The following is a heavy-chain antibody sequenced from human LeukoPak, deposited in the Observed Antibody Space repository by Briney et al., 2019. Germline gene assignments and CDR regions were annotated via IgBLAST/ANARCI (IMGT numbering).Heavy chain of an antibody. CDR1: GFTFSSYS. J-gene: IGHJ4*02. CDR2: ITGSTLSI. V-gene: IGHV3-21*01. Sequence: GGSLRLSCTASGFTFSSYSMNWVRQAPGKGLEWVSSITGSTLSIYYADSVKGRFTISRDNAKTSLYLQMNSLRAEDTAVYYCARDLLRYSSSWYGGFDYWGQGTLVTVSS. CDR3: ARDLLRYSSSWYGGFDY. D-gene: IGHD6-13*01.